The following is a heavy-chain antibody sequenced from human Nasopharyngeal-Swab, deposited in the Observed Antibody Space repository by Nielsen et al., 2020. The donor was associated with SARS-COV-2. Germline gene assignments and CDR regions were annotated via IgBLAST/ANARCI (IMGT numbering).Heavy chain of an antibody. CDR2: ALHDGRT. V-gene: IGHV4-4*02. D-gene: IGHD1-26*01. J-gene: IGHJ5*02. Sequence: PGKGLEWIGEALHDGRTSYHSTLESRVTISIDTSRNQFSLRLTSVTAADTAVYYCAKEGSGSPALSWRQGILVTVSS. CDR3: AKEGSGSPALS.